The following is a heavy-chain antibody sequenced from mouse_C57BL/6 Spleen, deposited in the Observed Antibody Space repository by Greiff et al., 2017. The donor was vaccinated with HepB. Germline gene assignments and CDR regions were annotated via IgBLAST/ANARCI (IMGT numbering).Heavy chain of an antibody. CDR2: ILPGSGST. CDR1: GYTFTGYW. V-gene: IGHV1-9*01. Sequence: QVQLQQSGAELMKPGASVKLSCKATGYTFTGYWIEWVKQRPGHGLEWIGEILPGSGSTNNNEKFKGKATFTADTSSNTAYMQLSSLTTEDSAIYYCARGGLLRFYAMDYWGQGTSVTVSS. CDR3: ARGGLLRFYAMDY. D-gene: IGHD1-1*01. J-gene: IGHJ4*01.